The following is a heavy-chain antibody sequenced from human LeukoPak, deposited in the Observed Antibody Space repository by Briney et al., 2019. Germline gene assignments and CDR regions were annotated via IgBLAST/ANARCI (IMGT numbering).Heavy chain of an antibody. CDR2: ISYDGSNK. J-gene: IGHJ2*01. CDR3: ARGSIAAAGTEGWYFDL. D-gene: IGHD6-13*01. CDR1: GFTFSSYA. V-gene: IGHV3-30*04. Sequence: PGGSLRLSCAASGFTFSSYAMHWVRQAPGKGLEWVAVISYDGSNKYYADSVKGRFTISRDNSKNTLYLQMNSLRAEDTAVYYCARGSIAAAGTEGWYFDLWGRGTLVTVSS.